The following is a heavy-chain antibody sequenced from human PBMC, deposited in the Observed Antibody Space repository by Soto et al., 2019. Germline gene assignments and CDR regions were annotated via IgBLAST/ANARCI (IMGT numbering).Heavy chain of an antibody. V-gene: IGHV1-58*01. D-gene: IGHD1-26*01. J-gene: IGHJ3*02. CDR2: IVVGSGNT. Sequence: QMQLVQSGPEVKKPGTSVKVSCKASGFTFTSSAVQWVRQARGQRLEWIGWIVVGSGNTNYAQKFQERVTITRDMSTHTAYMELSSLRSEDTAVYYCAAGIVGAGGDAFDIWGQGTMVTVSS. CDR3: AAGIVGAGGDAFDI. CDR1: GFTFTSSA.